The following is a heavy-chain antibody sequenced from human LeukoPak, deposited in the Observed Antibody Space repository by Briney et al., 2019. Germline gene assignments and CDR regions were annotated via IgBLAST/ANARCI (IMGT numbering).Heavy chain of an antibody. CDR3: ASSGYYCRWFDP. J-gene: IGHJ5*02. CDR2: IKQDGSEK. CDR1: GFTFSSYW. Sequence: GGSLRLSCAASGFTFSSYWMSWVRQAPGKGLEWVANIKQDGSEKYYVDSVKGRFTISGDNAKNSLYLQMNSLRAEDTAVYYCASSGYYCRWFDPWGQGTLVTVSS. V-gene: IGHV3-7*01. D-gene: IGHD3-22*01.